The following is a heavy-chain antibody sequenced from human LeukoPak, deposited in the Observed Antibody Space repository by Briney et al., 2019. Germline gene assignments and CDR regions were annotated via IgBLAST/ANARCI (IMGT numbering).Heavy chain of an antibody. Sequence: SETLSLTCTVSGGSIGSYYWSWIRQPPGKGLEWIGYIYYSGSTNYNPSLKSRVTISVDTSKNQFSLKLSSVTAADTAVYYCARENRGSYIWGQGTLVTVSS. D-gene: IGHD1-26*01. V-gene: IGHV4-59*01. CDR3: ARENRGSYI. CDR2: IYYSGST. CDR1: GGSIGSYY. J-gene: IGHJ4*02.